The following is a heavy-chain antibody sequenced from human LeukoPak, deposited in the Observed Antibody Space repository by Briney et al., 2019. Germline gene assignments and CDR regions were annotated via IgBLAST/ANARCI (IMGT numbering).Heavy chain of an antibody. J-gene: IGHJ3*02. D-gene: IGHD3-3*01. CDR2: IYYSGST. Sequence: KPSETLSLTCTVSGGSISSYYWSWIRQPPGKGLEWIGYIYYSGSTNYNPSLKSRVTISVDTSKNQFSLKLSSVTAADTAVYYCARSPLDDAFDIWGQGTMVTVSS. CDR1: GGSISSYY. V-gene: IGHV4-59*01. CDR3: ARSPLDDAFDI.